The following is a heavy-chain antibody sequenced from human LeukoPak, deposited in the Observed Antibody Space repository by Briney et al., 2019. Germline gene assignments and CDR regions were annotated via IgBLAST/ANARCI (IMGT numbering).Heavy chain of an antibody. D-gene: IGHD5-18*01. J-gene: IGHJ2*01. Sequence: PSETLSLTCAVYGGSFRGYYWSWIRQPPGKGLEWIGQINHSGSTKYNTSLKSRVPIPVHTVKTKLHLELSSVSAAFLSVYYCGRFSAMAGRNWYFDLWGRGNVVPVSS. V-gene: IGHV4-34*01. CDR1: GGSFRGYY. CDR3: GRFSAMAGRNWYFDL. CDR2: INHSGST.